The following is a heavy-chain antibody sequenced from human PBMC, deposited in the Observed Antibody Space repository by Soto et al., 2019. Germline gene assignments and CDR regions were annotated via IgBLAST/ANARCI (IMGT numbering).Heavy chain of an antibody. V-gene: IGHV1-69*13. CDR3: ASPRIRLTCRPGAFDI. CDR2: IIPIFGTA. Sequence: SVKVSCKASGGTFSSYAISWVRQAPGQGLEWMGGIIPIFGTANYAQKFQGRVTITADESTSTAYMELSSLRSEDTAVYYCASPRIRLTCRPGAFDIWGKGTMVTGS. D-gene: IGHD2-15*01. J-gene: IGHJ3*02. CDR1: GGTFSSYA.